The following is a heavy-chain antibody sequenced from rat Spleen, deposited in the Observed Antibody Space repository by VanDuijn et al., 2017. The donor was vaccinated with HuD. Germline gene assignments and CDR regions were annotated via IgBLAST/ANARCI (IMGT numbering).Heavy chain of an antibody. CDR3: TRGVTTVPYFDY. CDR2: ISTGGGNT. Sequence: EVQLVESGGGLVQPGRSLKLSCAASGFTFSNYGMAWVRQTPTKGLEWVASISTGGGNTYYPDSVKGRFTISRDNAQNTLYLQMNSLRSEDTATYYCTRGVTTVPYFDYWGQGVMVTVSS. J-gene: IGHJ2*01. V-gene: IGHV5S13*01. CDR1: GFTFSNYG. D-gene: IGHD1-1*01.